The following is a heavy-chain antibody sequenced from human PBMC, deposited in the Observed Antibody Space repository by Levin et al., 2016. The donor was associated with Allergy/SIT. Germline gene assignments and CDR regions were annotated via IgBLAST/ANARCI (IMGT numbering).Heavy chain of an antibody. J-gene: IGHJ5*02. Sequence: WIRQPPGKGLECIGYIYYSGSTYYNPSLRSRVTISVDTSKNQFSLKLSSVTAADTAVYYCARVRVIVAPAANWFDPWGQGTLVTVSS. CDR3: ARVRVIVAPAANWFDP. D-gene: IGHD2-2*01. CDR2: IYYSGST. V-gene: IGHV4-31*02.